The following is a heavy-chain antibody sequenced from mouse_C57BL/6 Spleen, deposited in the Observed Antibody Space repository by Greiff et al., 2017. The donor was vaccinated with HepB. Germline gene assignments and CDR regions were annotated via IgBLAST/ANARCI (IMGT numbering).Heavy chain of an antibody. CDR3: AREDAMDY. CDR1: GYTFTSYW. CDR2: IDPSDSYT. Sequence: QVHVKQPGAELVMPGASVKLSCKASGYTFTSYWMHWVKQRPGQGLEWIGEIDPSDSYTNYNQKFKGKSTLTVDKSSSTAYMQLSSLTSEDSAVYYCAREDAMDYWGQGTPVTVSS. J-gene: IGHJ4*01. V-gene: IGHV1-69*01.